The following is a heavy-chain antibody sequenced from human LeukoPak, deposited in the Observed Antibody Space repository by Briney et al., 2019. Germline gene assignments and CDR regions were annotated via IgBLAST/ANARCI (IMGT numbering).Heavy chain of an antibody. CDR3: ARLPEEYSTSYYFDY. Sequence: GESLKISCKGSGYSFTSYWIGWVRQLPGKGLEWMGIIYPGDSDARYSPSFQGQVTISADKSISIAYLEWSSLKASDTAMYYCARLPEEYSTSYYFDYWGQGTLVTVSS. CDR2: IYPGDSDA. J-gene: IGHJ4*02. V-gene: IGHV5-51*01. D-gene: IGHD6-6*01. CDR1: GYSFTSYW.